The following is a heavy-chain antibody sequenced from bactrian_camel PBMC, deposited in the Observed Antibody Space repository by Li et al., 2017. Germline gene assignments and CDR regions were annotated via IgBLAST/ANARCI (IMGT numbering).Heavy chain of an antibody. CDR3: TQYPAYCTGGFCSIGHPPVASQCGY. J-gene: IGHJ4*01. D-gene: IGHD6*01. V-gene: IGHV3S55*01. CDR2: LTYDGSA. CDR1: GGTFGATD. Sequence: QLVESGGGSVQDGGSLRLSCTISGGTFGATDMGWYRQAPGNECDLVSSLTYDGSAYYAESVKGRFTLSRDSAKNTLDLQMDNLKPEDTAMYCCTQYPAYCTGGFCSIGHPPVASQCGYWGQGTQVTVS.